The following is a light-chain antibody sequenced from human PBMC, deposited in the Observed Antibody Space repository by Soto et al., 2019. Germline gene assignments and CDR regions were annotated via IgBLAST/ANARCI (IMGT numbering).Light chain of an antibody. CDR2: KAS. Sequence: DIQMTQSPSTLSGSVGYRVTISFRASQSISSWLAWYQQKPGKAPKLLIYKASTLKSGVPSRFSGSGSGTEFTLTISSLQPDDFATYYCQHYNSYSEAFGQATTVDIK. CDR1: QSISSW. CDR3: QHYNSYSEA. J-gene: IGKJ1*01. V-gene: IGKV1-5*03.